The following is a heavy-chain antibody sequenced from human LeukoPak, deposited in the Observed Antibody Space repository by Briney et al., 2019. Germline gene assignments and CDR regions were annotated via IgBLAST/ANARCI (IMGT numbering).Heavy chain of an antibody. CDR1: GGSISSYY. J-gene: IGHJ4*02. V-gene: IGHV4-59*01. CDR2: IYYSGST. CDR3: ASRSSIWSGYQDTLYYFDS. D-gene: IGHD3-3*01. Sequence: SEPLSLTCTVSGGSISSYYWSWIRQPPGKRLEWIGHIYYSGSTNYNPSLKSRVTISVDTSKTQFSLKLSSVTAADTAVYYCASRSSIWSGYQDTLYYFDSWGQGTLVTVSS.